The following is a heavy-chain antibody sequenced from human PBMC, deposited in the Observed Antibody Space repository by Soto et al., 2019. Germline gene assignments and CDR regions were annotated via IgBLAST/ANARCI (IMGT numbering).Heavy chain of an antibody. V-gene: IGHV4-34*01. D-gene: IGHD3-3*01. J-gene: IGHJ5*01. Sequence: SETLSLTCAVSGGSVSDNSWIWIRQPPGKGLEWIGEINHRGQSNYKPSLRSRTIISVDRSNNQVSLNLTSVTAADTAVYYCAKISRITIFGGGWFDPWGQGTLVTVS. CDR3: AKISRITIFGGGWFDP. CDR1: GGSVSDNS. CDR2: INHRGQS.